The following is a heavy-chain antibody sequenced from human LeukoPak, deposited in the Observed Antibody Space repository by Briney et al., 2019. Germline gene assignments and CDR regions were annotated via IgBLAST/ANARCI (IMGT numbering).Heavy chain of an antibody. V-gene: IGHV1-18*01. CDR3: ARDRDVLRFLGDSYYYYYGMDV. D-gene: IGHD3-3*01. CDR2: ISAYNGNT. CDR1: GYTFTSYG. J-gene: IGHJ6*02. Sequence: ASVKVSCKASGYTFTSYGISWVRQAPGQGLEWMGWISAYNGNTNYAQKLQGRVTMTTDTSTSTAYMELRSLRSDDTAVYYCARDRDVLRFLGDSYYYYYGMDVWGQGTTVTVSS.